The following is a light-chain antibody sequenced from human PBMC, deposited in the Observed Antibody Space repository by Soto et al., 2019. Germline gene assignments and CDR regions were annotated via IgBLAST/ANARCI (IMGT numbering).Light chain of an antibody. V-gene: IGKV3-20*01. Sequence: EIVMTQSPATLSVSPGERATLSCRASQSVSSNLAWYQQKPGQAPRLLVYDASSRATGIPDRFSGGGSGTDFTLTISRLEPKDFAVYYCQQFSSYPLTFGGGTKVDIK. CDR2: DAS. CDR3: QQFSSYPLT. J-gene: IGKJ4*01. CDR1: QSVSSN.